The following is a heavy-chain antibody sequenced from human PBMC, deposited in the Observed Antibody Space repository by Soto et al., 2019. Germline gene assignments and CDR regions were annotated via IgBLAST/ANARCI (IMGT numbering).Heavy chain of an antibody. Sequence: PSETLSLTCTVSGGSISSYYWIWILQPPGKGLEWIGYIYYSGSTNYNPSLKSRVTISVDTSKNQFSLKLSSVTAADTAGYYCGSGGSSLNFASGGRGTLVPVSP. J-gene: IGHJ4*02. V-gene: IGHV4-59*01. D-gene: IGHD6-6*01. CDR3: GSGGSSLNFAS. CDR2: IYYSGST. CDR1: GGSISSYY.